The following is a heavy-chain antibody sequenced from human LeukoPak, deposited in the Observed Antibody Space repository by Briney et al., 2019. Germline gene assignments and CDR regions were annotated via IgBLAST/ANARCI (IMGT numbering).Heavy chain of an antibody. D-gene: IGHD3-10*01. CDR3: ASTVSGFGELNY. Sequence: GGSLRLSCAASGFTVSSNYMSWVRQAPGKGLEWVSVIYSGGSTYYADSVKGRFTISRDNSKNTLYLQMNSLRAEDTAVYYCASTVSGFGELNYWGQGTLVTVSS. CDR1: GFTVSSNY. J-gene: IGHJ4*02. V-gene: IGHV3-53*05. CDR2: IYSGGST.